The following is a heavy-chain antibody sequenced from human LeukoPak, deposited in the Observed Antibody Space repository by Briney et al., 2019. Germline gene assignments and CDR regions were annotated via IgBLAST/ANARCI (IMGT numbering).Heavy chain of an antibody. CDR1: GGTFSSYA. Sequence: SVKVSCKASGGTFSSYAISWVRQAPGQGLEWMGRIIPIFGTANFAQKFQGRVTITTDESTSTAYMELSSLRSEDTAVYYCARDRYSGSLGAFDIWGQGTMVTVSS. CDR2: IIPIFGTA. D-gene: IGHD1-26*01. J-gene: IGHJ3*02. V-gene: IGHV1-69*05. CDR3: ARDRYSGSLGAFDI.